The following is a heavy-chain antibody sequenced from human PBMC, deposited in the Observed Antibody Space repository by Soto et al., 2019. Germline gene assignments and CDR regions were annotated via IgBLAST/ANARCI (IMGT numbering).Heavy chain of an antibody. CDR2: ISYDGSNK. CDR1: GFTFSSYA. Sequence: GGSLRLSCAASGFTFSSYAMHWVRQAPGKGLEWVADISYDGSNKYYADSVKGRFTISRDNSKNTLYLQMNSLRAEDTAVYYCARDWILEVLSRPYGMDVWGQGTTVTVSS. D-gene: IGHD3-16*02. CDR3: ARDWILEVLSRPYGMDV. J-gene: IGHJ6*02. V-gene: IGHV3-30-3*01.